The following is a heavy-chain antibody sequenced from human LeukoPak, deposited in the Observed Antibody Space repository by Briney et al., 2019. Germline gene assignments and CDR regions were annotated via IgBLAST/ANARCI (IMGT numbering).Heavy chain of an antibody. Sequence: GGSLRLSCAASGFTFSSYGMSWVRQAPGKGLEWVSAISGSGGSTYYADAVKGRFTISRDNSKKTLYLQMNSLRAEDKAVYYCAKEGCSSTSCYRRGSGYFDYWGQGTLVTVSS. CDR1: GFTFSSYG. V-gene: IGHV3-23*01. CDR2: ISGSGGST. CDR3: AKEGCSSTSCYRRGSGYFDY. D-gene: IGHD2-2*01. J-gene: IGHJ4*02.